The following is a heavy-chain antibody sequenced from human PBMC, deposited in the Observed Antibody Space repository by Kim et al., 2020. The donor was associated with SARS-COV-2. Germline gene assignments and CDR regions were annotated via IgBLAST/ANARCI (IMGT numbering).Heavy chain of an antibody. CDR3: ARAPLDGSGSYGCFDY. V-gene: IGHV1-46*01. CDR1: GYTFTSYY. J-gene: IGHJ4*02. Sequence: ASVKVSCKASGYTFTSYYMHWVRQAPGQGLEWMGIINPSGGSTSYAQKFQGRVTMTRDTSTSTVYMELSSLRSEDTAVYYCARAPLDGSGSYGCFDYWGQGTLVTVSS. CDR2: INPSGGST. D-gene: IGHD3-10*01.